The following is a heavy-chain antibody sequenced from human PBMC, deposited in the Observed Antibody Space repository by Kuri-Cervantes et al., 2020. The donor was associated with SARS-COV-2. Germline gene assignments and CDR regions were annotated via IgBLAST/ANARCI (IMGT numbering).Heavy chain of an antibody. V-gene: IGHV4-38-2*01. CDR1: GYSISSGYY. D-gene: IGHD3-16*01. CDR3: ARRTVGHFDL. Sequence: GSLRLSCAVSGYSISSGYYRGWIRQPPGKGLEWIGSIYHSGSTYYNPSLKSRVTISVDTSKNQFSLKLSSVTAADTAVYYCARRTVGHFDLWGRGTLVTVSS. J-gene: IGHJ2*01. CDR2: IYHSGST.